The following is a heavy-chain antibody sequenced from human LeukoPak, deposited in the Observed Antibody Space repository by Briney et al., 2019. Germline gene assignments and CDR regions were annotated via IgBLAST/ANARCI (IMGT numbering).Heavy chain of an antibody. V-gene: IGHV3-30*03. CDR3: ASGFLRNWYYLGDY. D-gene: IGHD3-16*01. CDR1: GFTFSTYG. CDR2: LSHDGTNK. Sequence: GRSLRHSCAASGFTFSTYGMHWVRQAPGKGLEWVAVLSHDGTNKYYADSVKGRFTISRDNSKNTLYLQMNSLRAEDTAVYYCASGFLRNWYYLGDYWGQGTLVTASS. J-gene: IGHJ4*02.